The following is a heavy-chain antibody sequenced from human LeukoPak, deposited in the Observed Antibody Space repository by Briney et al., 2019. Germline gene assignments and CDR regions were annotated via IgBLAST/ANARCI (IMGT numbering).Heavy chain of an antibody. J-gene: IGHJ6*03. D-gene: IGHD1-7*01. CDR2: IIPIFGTA. CDR1: GGTFSSYA. Sequence: WASVKVSCKAFGGTFSSYAISWVRQAPGQGLEWMGGIIPIFGTANYAQKFQGRVTITTDESTSTAYMELSSLRSEDTAVYYCARDAGTTEAGDYYYMDVWGKGTTVTVSS. V-gene: IGHV1-69*05. CDR3: ARDAGTTEAGDYYYMDV.